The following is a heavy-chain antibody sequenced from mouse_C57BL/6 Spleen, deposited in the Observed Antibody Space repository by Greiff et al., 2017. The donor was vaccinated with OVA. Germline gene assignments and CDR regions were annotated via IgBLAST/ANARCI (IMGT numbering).Heavy chain of an antibody. J-gene: IGHJ2*01. CDR3: TSYYYGSSYALFDY. D-gene: IGHD1-1*01. Sequence: EVQLQQSGAELVRPGASVKLSCTASGFNIKDYYMHWVKQRPEQGLEWIGRIDPEDGDTEYAPKFQGKATMTADTSSNTAYLQLSSLTSEDTAVYYCTSYYYGSSYALFDYWGQGTTLTVSS. V-gene: IGHV14-1*01. CDR1: GFNIKDYY. CDR2: IDPEDGDT.